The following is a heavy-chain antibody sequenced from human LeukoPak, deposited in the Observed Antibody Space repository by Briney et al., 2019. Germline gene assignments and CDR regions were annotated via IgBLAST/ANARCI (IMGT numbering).Heavy chain of an antibody. D-gene: IGHD3-22*01. Sequence: GGSLRLSCAASGFTFSSYSMNWVRQAPGKGLEWVSAISSSSTYIYYADSVKGRFTISRDNAKNSLFLQLDSLRAEDTAVYYCARLDSSGYYFPGVSDYWGQGTLVTVPS. J-gene: IGHJ4*02. CDR2: ISSSSTYI. V-gene: IGHV3-21*01. CDR1: GFTFSSYS. CDR3: ARLDSSGYYFPGVSDY.